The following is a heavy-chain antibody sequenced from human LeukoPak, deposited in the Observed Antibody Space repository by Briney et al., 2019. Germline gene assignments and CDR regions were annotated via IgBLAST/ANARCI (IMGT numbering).Heavy chain of an antibody. V-gene: IGHV4-4*07. D-gene: IGHD3-22*01. CDR1: GEPLGTFY. CDR2: IHTNGYT. Sequence: SETLSLTCTVSGEPLGTFYWSWIRKPAPQGLEYIGLIHTNGYTNYNPSLNSRVTMSVDSSKNQFSLTLRSVTAADTAVYYCARGRQDVTMIVVVMTAVSYYLDVWGKGTTVTVS. J-gene: IGHJ6*03. CDR3: ARGRQDVTMIVVVMTAVSYYLDV.